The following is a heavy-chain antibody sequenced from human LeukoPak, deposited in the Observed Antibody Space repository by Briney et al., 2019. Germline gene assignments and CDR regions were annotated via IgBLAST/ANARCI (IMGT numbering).Heavy chain of an antibody. D-gene: IGHD3-22*01. CDR3: AKVIGDYYDSSGYFDY. CDR1: GGSFSGYY. Sequence: SETLSLTCAVYGGSFSGYYWSWIRQPPGEGLEWIGEINHSGSTNYNPSLKSRVTISVDTSKNQFSLKLGSVTAADTAVYYCAKVIGDYYDSSGYFDYWGQGTLVTVSS. CDR2: INHSGST. V-gene: IGHV4-34*01. J-gene: IGHJ4*02.